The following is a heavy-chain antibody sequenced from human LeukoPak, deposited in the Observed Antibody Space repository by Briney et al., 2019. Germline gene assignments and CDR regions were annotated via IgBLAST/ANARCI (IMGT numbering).Heavy chain of an antibody. CDR3: ARSSGPGIAVAGINY. J-gene: IGHJ4*02. CDR2: ISYDGSNK. CDR1: GFTLSSYA. Sequence: GGSLRLSCAASGFTLSSYAMHWVRQAPGKGLEWVGVISYDGSNKYYADSVKGRFTISRDNSKNTLYLQMNSLRAEDTAVYYCARSSGPGIAVAGINYWGQGTLVTVSS. D-gene: IGHD6-19*01. V-gene: IGHV3-30-3*01.